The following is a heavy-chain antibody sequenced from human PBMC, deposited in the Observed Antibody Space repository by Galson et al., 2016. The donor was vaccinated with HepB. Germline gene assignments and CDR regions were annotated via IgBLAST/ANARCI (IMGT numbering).Heavy chain of an antibody. D-gene: IGHD3-9*01. CDR1: GFTFSKYA. CDR2: ISGSGDNT. Sequence: SLRLSCAASGFTFSKYAMSWVRQAPGKGLEWVSAISGSGDNTYYADSVKGRFTISRDNSKNTLYLQMNSRRAGDTAVYYCARDRRSTASRYYYGMDVWGQGTTVTVSS. CDR3: ARDRRSTASRYYYGMDV. V-gene: IGHV3-23*01. J-gene: IGHJ6*02.